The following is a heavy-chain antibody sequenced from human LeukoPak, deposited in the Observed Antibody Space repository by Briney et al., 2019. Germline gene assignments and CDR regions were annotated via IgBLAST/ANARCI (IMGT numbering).Heavy chain of an antibody. CDR3: ARDVYCSGGSCSAYNWFDP. D-gene: IGHD2-15*01. J-gene: IGHJ5*02. CDR2: IYYSGST. Sequence: SETLSLTCTVSGGSVSSGSYYWSWIRQPPGKGLEWIGYIYYSGSTNYNPSLKSRVTISVGTSKNQYSLKLSSVTAADTAVYYCARDVYCSGGSCSAYNWFDPWGQGTLVTVSS. CDR1: GGSVSSGSYY. V-gene: IGHV4-61*01.